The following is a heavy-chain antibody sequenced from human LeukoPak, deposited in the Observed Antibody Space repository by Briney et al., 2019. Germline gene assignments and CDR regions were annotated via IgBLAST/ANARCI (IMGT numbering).Heavy chain of an antibody. CDR3: ARGYSTTWDDVGYIDY. CDR2: INYSGST. CDR1: GGSISSYY. V-gene: IGHV4-59*01. Sequence: PSETLSPTCTVSGGSISSYYWSWIRQPPGEGPEWIGYINYSGSTNYNPSLKSRVTISIDTSKNQFSLKLSSVTAADTAIYYCARGYSTTWDDVGYIDYWGQGSLATVSS. D-gene: IGHD2/OR15-2a*01. J-gene: IGHJ4*02.